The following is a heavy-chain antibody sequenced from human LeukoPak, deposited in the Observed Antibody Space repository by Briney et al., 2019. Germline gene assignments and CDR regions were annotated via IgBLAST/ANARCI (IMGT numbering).Heavy chain of an antibody. V-gene: IGHV4-34*01. CDR3: ARGPGVVVVAATDYDAFDI. Sequence: TSETLSLTCAVYGGSFSGYYWSWIRQPPGKGLEWIGEINHSGSTNYNPSLKSRVTISVDTSKNQFSLKLSSVTAADTAVYYCARGPGVVVVAATDYDAFDIWGQGTMVTVSS. CDR1: GGSFSGYY. D-gene: IGHD2-15*01. CDR2: INHSGST. J-gene: IGHJ3*02.